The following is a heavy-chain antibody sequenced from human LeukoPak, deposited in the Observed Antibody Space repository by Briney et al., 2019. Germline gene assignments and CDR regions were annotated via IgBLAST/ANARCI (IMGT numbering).Heavy chain of an antibody. D-gene: IGHD4-11*01. CDR3: ARGQYSAHDY. CDR1: GDNVFSSSVA. Sequence: SQTLSLTCAISGDNVFSSSVAWNWIRQSPSRGLEWLGRTYYRSKWYNDYAVSVKSRITINLDTSKNQLSLQLNSVTPEDTAVYYCARGQYSAHDYWGQGTLVTVSS. V-gene: IGHV6-1*01. J-gene: IGHJ4*02. CDR2: TYYRSKWYN.